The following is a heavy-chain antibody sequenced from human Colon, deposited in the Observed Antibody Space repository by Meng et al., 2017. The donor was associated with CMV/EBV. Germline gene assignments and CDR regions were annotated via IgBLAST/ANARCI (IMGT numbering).Heavy chain of an antibody. V-gene: IGHV1-2*02. Sequence: QVQLVPPGAEVQKPSASVKVSCKTSGYTFSDYHIHWVRQAPGQGLEWMGWINSNSGATDYAQKFQGRFTMTRDTSITTVYMELSSLRSDDTAVYYCARDPSGSRVPFDYWGQGSLVTVSS. D-gene: IGHD1-26*01. J-gene: IGHJ4*02. CDR1: GYTFSDYH. CDR2: INSNSGAT. CDR3: ARDPSGSRVPFDY.